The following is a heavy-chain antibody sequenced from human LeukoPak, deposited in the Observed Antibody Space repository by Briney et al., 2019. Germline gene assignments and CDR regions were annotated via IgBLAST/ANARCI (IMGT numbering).Heavy chain of an antibody. Sequence: ASVKVSCKASGGTFSSYAISWVRQAPGQGLEWMGGIIPIFGTANYAQKFQGRVTITADESTSIAYMELSSLRSEDTAVYYCARHSNLDYYGMDVWGQGTTVTVSS. CDR3: ARHSNLDYYGMDV. CDR2: IIPIFGTA. CDR1: GGTFSSYA. V-gene: IGHV1-69*13. D-gene: IGHD4-11*01. J-gene: IGHJ6*02.